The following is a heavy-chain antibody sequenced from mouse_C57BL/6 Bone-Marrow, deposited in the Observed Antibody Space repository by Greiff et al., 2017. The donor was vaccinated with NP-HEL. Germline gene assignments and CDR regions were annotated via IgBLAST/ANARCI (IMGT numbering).Heavy chain of an antibody. J-gene: IGHJ4*01. CDR2: INPSTGGT. CDR1: GYSFTGYY. V-gene: IGHV1-42*01. D-gene: IGHD6-2*01. Sequence: EVQLQQSGPALVKPGASVKISCKASGYSFTGYYMNWVKQSPEKSLEWIGEINPSTGGTTYNQKFKAKATLTVDKSSSTAYMQLKSLTSEDSAVYYCARDSLPYYAMDYWGQGTSVTVSS. CDR3: ARDSLPYYAMDY.